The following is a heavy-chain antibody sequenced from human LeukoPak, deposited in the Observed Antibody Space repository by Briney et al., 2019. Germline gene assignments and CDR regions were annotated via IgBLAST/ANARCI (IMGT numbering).Heavy chain of an antibody. V-gene: IGHV3-21*01. CDR1: GFTFSSYS. D-gene: IGHD2-2*02. Sequence: PGGSLRLSCAASGFTFSSYSMNWVRQAPGKGLEWVSSISSSSSYIYYADSVKGRFTISRDNAKNSLYLQMNSLRAEYTSVYYCARDYVVPAAIGNLNWFDPWGQGTLVTVSS. J-gene: IGHJ5*02. CDR2: ISSSSSYI. CDR3: ARDYVVPAAIGNLNWFDP.